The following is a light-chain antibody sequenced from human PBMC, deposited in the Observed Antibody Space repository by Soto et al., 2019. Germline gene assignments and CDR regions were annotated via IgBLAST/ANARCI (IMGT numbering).Light chain of an antibody. J-gene: IGLJ1*01. CDR2: DVD. Sequence: QSALTQPASVSGSPGQSITISCTGTSSGVGGYNYVSWYQQYPGKAPKVVIYDVDNRPSGVSHRFSDSKSGNTASLTISGLQAEDEADYYCSSYTSSSTRVFGTGTKVTVL. CDR1: SSGVGGYNY. CDR3: SSYTSSSTRV. V-gene: IGLV2-14*03.